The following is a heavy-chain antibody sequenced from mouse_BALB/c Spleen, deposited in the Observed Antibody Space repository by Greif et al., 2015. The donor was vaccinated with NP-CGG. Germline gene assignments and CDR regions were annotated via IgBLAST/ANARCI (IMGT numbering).Heavy chain of an antibody. CDR3: AIYYGNYFGY. V-gene: IGHV5-6-3*01. J-gene: IGHJ2*01. CDR1: GFTFSSYG. Sequence: EVKLVESGGGLVQPGGSLKLSCAASGFTFSSYGMSWVRQTPDKRLELVATINSNGGSTYYPDSVKGRFTISRDNAKNTLYLQMSSLKSEDTAMYYCAIYYGNYFGYWGQGTTLTVSS. D-gene: IGHD2-1*01. CDR2: INSNGGST.